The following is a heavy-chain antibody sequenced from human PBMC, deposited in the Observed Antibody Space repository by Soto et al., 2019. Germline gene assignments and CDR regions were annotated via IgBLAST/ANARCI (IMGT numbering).Heavy chain of an antibody. CDR3: AREGGITMIVEYYYYGMDV. CDR2: INPNSGGT. Sequence: GASVKVSCKASGYTFTGYYMHWVRQAPGQGLEWMGWINPNSGGTNYAQKFQGRVTMTRDTSISTAYMELSRLRSDDTAVYYCAREGGITMIVEYYYYGMDVWGQGTTVTV. J-gene: IGHJ6*02. V-gene: IGHV1-2*02. D-gene: IGHD3-22*01. CDR1: GYTFTGYY.